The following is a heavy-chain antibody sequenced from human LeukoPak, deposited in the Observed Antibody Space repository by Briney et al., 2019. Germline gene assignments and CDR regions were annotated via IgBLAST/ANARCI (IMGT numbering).Heavy chain of an antibody. CDR2: MNPNSGNT. D-gene: IGHD6-6*01. Sequence: GASVKVSCKASGYTFTSYDINWVRQATGQGLEWMGWMNPNSGNTGYAQKFQGRVTMTRNTSISTAYMELSSLRSEDTAVYYCARDVAIAARQLPDYWGQGTLVTVSS. V-gene: IGHV1-8*01. J-gene: IGHJ4*02. CDR3: ARDVAIAARQLPDY. CDR1: GYTFTSYD.